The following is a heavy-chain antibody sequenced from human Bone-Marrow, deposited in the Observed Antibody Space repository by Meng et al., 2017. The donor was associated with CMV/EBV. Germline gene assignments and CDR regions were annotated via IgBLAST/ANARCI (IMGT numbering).Heavy chain of an antibody. CDR2: FYRGGST. V-gene: IGHV3-53*01. J-gene: IGHJ6*01. CDR1: GFTVSSNY. Sequence: GESLKISCAASGFTVSSNYMSWVRQAPGKGLEWVSVFYRGGSTYYADSVKGRFTISRVNSRNTLYLQMNSLRAEDTAVYYCAKVGGITGMSVLDVWGQGTTVTLYS. D-gene: IGHD1-20*01. CDR3: AKVGGITGMSVLDV.